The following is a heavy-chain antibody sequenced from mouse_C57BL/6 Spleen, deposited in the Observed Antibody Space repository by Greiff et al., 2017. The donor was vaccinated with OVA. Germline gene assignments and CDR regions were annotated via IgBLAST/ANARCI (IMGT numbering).Heavy chain of an antibody. Sequence: EVHLVESGGGLVQSGRSLRLSCATSGFTFSDFYMEWVRQAPGKGLEWIAASRNKANDYTTEYSASVKGRFIVSRDTSQSILYLQMNALRAEDTAIYYCARDAGYYYGSSYVGAMDYWGQGTSVTVSS. CDR3: ARDAGYYYGSSYVGAMDY. CDR2: SRNKANDYTT. CDR1: GFTFSDFY. J-gene: IGHJ4*01. D-gene: IGHD1-1*01. V-gene: IGHV7-1*01.